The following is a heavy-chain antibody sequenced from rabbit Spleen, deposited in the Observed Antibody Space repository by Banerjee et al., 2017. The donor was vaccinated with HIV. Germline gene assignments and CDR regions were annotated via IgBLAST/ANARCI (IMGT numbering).Heavy chain of an antibody. CDR1: GFDLNTYG. CDR3: ARDGTGGSYFAL. CDR2: IDPVFGIT. D-gene: IGHD8-1*01. Sequence: QEQLVESGGGLVQPGGSLKLSCKASGFDLNTYGVSWVRQAPGKGLEWIAYIDPVFGITYYANWVNGRFSISRENAQNTVFLQMTSLTAADTATYFCARDGTGGSYFALWGQGTLVTVS. V-gene: IGHV1S47*01. J-gene: IGHJ3*01.